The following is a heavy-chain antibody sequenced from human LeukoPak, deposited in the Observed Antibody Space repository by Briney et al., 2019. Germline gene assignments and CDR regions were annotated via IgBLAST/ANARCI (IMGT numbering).Heavy chain of an antibody. CDR1: GFTFSVHE. CDR2: ISDNSRTI. V-gene: IGHV3-48*03. CDR3: ARGSHYFDF. Sequence: PGGSLRLSCAASGFTFSVHEMNWVRQAPGKRLEWLSYISDNSRTIYYADSVDGRFTISRDNGKNSLYLHMNRLTVEDTAIYYCARGSHYFDFWGRGTLATVSS. J-gene: IGHJ4*02. D-gene: IGHD6-25*01.